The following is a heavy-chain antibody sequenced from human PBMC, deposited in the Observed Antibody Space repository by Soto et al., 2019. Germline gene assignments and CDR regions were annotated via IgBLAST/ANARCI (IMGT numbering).Heavy chain of an antibody. CDR2: ISGSGGST. V-gene: IGHV3-23*01. CDR3: AKDLQKHVFYNWFDP. D-gene: IGHD3-9*01. CDR1: GFTFSSYA. Sequence: GGSLRLSCAASGFTFSSYAMSWVRQAPGKGLEWVSAISGSGGSTYYADSVKGRFTISRDNSKNTLYLQMNSLRAEDTAVYYCAKDLQKHVFYNWFDPWGQGPLGTVSA. J-gene: IGHJ5*02.